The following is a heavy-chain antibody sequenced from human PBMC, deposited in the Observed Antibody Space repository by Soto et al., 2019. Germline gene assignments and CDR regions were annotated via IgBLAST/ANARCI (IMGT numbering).Heavy chain of an antibody. Sequence: QVQLQESGPGLVKPSETLSLTCTVSGGSISSYYWSWIRQPPGKGLEWIGYIYYSGSTNYNPSLKSRXXLXVXXSKNHFSLKLSSVTAADTAVYYCARHGPGSYYFDYWGQGTLVTVSS. CDR2: IYYSGST. CDR1: GGSISSYY. D-gene: IGHD7-27*01. CDR3: ARHGPGSYYFDY. J-gene: IGHJ4*02. V-gene: IGHV4-59*08.